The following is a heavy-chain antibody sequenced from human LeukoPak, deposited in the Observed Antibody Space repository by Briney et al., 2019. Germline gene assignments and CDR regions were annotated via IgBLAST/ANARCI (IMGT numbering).Heavy chain of an antibody. J-gene: IGHJ6*02. D-gene: IGHD2-2*01. CDR2: IKQDGSEK. CDR1: GFTFSSYW. CDR3: AREVIVVVPAAIRDYYYYGMDV. Sequence: GGSLRLSCAASGFTFSSYWMSWVRQAPGKGLEWVANIKQDGSEKYYVDSVKGRFTISRDNAKNSLYLKMNSLRAEDTAVYYCAREVIVVVPAAIRDYYYYGMDVWGQGTTVTVSS. V-gene: IGHV3-7*01.